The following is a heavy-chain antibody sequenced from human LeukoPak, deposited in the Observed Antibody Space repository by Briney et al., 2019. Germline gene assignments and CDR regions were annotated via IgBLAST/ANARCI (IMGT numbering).Heavy chain of an antibody. CDR1: GFTFSSYA. CDR2: ISGSGGST. D-gene: IGHD3-22*01. J-gene: IGHJ4*02. V-gene: IGHV3-23*01. Sequence: GSLRLSCAASGFTFSSYAMSWVRQAPGKGLEWVPAISGSGGSTYYADSVKGRFTISRDNSKNTLYLQMNSLRAEDTAVYYCARGDSSGYYYGYWGQGTLVTVSS. CDR3: ARGDSSGYYYGY.